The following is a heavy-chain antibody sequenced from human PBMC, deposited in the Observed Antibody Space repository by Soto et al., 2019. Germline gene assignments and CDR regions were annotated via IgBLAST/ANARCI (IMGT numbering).Heavy chain of an antibody. CDR1: GFTFSSYA. J-gene: IGHJ6*02. CDR3: AGEIRVGATHDGMDV. D-gene: IGHD1-26*01. Sequence: PGGSLRLSCAASGFTFSSYAMHWVRQAPGKGLEWVAVISYDGSNKYYADSVKGRFTISRDNSKNTLYLQMNSLRAEDTAVYYCAGEIRVGATHDGMDVWGQGTTVTVSS. V-gene: IGHV3-30-3*01. CDR2: ISYDGSNK.